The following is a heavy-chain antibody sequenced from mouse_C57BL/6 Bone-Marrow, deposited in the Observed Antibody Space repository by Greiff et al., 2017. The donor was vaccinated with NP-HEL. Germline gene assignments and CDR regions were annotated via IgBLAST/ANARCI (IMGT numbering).Heavy chain of an antibody. Sequence: QVQLQQSGPELVKPGASVKISCKASGYAFSSSWMNWVKQRPGKGLEWIGRIYPGDGDTNYNGKFKGKATLTADKSSSTAYMQLSSLTSEDSAVYFCARCRFYYYGSSFFDYWGQGTTLTVSS. D-gene: IGHD1-1*01. CDR3: ARCRFYYYGSSFFDY. V-gene: IGHV1-82*01. CDR1: GYAFSSSW. CDR2: IYPGDGDT. J-gene: IGHJ2*01.